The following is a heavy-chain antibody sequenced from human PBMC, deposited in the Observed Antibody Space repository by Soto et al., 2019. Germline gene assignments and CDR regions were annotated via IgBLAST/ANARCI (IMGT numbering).Heavy chain of an antibody. J-gene: IGHJ4*02. V-gene: IGHV3-9*01. CDR3: AKDIGDYSTFDY. CDR2: ISWNSGSI. D-gene: IGHD4-17*01. Sequence: GGSLRLSCAASGFTFDDYAMHWVRQAPGKGLEWVSGISWNSGSIGYADSVKGRFTISRDNAKNSLYLQMNSLRAEDTALYYCAKDIGDYSTFDYWGQGT. CDR1: GFTFDDYA.